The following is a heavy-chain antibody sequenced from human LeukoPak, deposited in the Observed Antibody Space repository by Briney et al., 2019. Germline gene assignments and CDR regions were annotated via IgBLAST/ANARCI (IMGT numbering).Heavy chain of an antibody. CDR2: ISGYNGNT. V-gene: IGHV1-18*01. D-gene: IGHD3-22*01. CDR3: ARGDYYDSSGYRYYFDY. CDR1: GYTFTNYG. Sequence: ASVKVSCKASGYTFTNYGFSWVRQAPGQGLEWMGWISGYNGNTNYAQKLQGRVTMTTDTSTSTAYMELRSLRSEDTAVYYCARGDYYDSSGYRYYFDYWGQGTLVTVSS. J-gene: IGHJ4*02.